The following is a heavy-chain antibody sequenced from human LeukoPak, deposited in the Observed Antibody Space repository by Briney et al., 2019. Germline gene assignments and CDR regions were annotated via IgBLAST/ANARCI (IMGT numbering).Heavy chain of an antibody. CDR2: IYYSGST. CDR1: GGSFSSYY. CDR3: ARGGGYPPHDSSATFDY. J-gene: IGHJ4*02. V-gene: IGHV4-59*12. D-gene: IGHD3-22*01. Sequence: SETLSLTCTVSGGSFSSYYWSWIRQPPGKGLEWIGYIYYSGSTNYNPSLKSRVTISVGTSKNQFTLKLSSVTAADTAVYYCARGGGYPPHDSSATFDYWGQGTLVTVSS.